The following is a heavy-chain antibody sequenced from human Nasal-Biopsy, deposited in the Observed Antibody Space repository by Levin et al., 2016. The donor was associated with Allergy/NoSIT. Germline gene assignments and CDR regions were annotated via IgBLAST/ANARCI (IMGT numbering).Heavy chain of an antibody. CDR1: GFTFSGYP. D-gene: IGHD6-19*01. CDR3: VKGSSNGWFDAFDM. V-gene: IGHV3-64D*09. J-gene: IGHJ3*02. CDR2: ISSNGDST. Sequence: GGSLRLSCSASGFTFSGYPMYWVRQAPEKGLEYVSAISSNGDSTNYEDSVKDRFVISRDNSRNRLYLQMSNLRPEEAAIYYCVKGSSNGWFDAFDMWGQGTMVTVSS.